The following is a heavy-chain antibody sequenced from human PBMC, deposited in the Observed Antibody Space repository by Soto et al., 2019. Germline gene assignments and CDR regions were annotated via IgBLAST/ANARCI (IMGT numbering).Heavy chain of an antibody. CDR2: IYYSGST. Sequence: QVQLQESGPGLVKPSETLSLTCTVSGGSISSSSYYWGWIRQPPGKGLEWIGSIYYSGSTYYHPSLKXXVXIXEDTSKNQFSLKVSSVTAADTAVYYCAPLSGDYVSDWGQGTLVTVSS. V-gene: IGHV4-39*01. D-gene: IGHD4-17*01. CDR1: GGSISSSSYY. CDR3: APLSGDYVSD. J-gene: IGHJ4*02.